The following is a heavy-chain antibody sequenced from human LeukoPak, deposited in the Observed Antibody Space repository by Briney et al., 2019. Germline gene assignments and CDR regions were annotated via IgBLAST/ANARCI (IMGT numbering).Heavy chain of an antibody. J-gene: IGHJ4*02. CDR1: GFTFSSYW. V-gene: IGHV3-7*01. Sequence: GGSLRLSCAASGFTFSSYWMSWVRQAPGKGLEWVANIKQDGSEKYYVDSVKGRFTISRDNAKNSLYLQMNSLRAEDTAVYYCARDDEMVAATYLDYWGQGTLVTVSS. CDR2: IKQDGSEK. D-gene: IGHD2-15*01. CDR3: ARDDEMVAATYLDY.